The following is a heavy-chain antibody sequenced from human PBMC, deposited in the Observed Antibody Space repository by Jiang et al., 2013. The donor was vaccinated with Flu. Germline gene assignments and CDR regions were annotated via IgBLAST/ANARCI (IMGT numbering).Heavy chain of an antibody. CDR2: INPSGGTT. CDR3: ARDFFPIVGATRSYFDY. CDR1: GYTFTSYY. D-gene: IGHD1-26*01. V-gene: IGHV1-46*01. Sequence: SGAEVKKPGASVKVSCKASGYTFTSYYIHWVRQAPGQGLEWMGIINPSGGTTSYAQKFQGRVTMTRDTSTSTVYMELSSLRSGDTAMYYCARDFFPIVGATRSYFDYWGQGALVT. J-gene: IGHJ4*02.